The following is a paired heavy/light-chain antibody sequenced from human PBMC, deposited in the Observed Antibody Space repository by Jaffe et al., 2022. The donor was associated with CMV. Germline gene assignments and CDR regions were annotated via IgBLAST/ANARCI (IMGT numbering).Light chain of an antibody. CDR1: SSDVGGHNY. CDR3: SSYTGSSTYV. J-gene: IGLJ1*01. CDR2: DVS. V-gene: IGLV2-14*03. Sequence: QSALTQPASVSGSPGQSITISCTGTSSDVGGHNYVSWYQQHPDRAPKLMIYDVSNRPSGLSNRFSGSKSGNTASLTISGLQAEDEADYYCSSYTGSSTYVFGTGTKVTVL.
Heavy chain of an antibody. CDR1: GGSFGGYY. CDR2: INHSGST. D-gene: IGHD6-19*01. V-gene: IGHV4-34*01. CDR3: ARGSYTSGFFGVRKYFDP. Sequence: QVQLHQWGAGLLKPPETLSLTCAVYGGSFGGYYWNWIRQPPGKGLEWIGEINHSGSTNYNPSLKSRVTISVDTSKNQISLRLSSVTAADTAVYYCARGSYTSGFFGVRKYFDPWGQGTLVTVSS. J-gene: IGHJ5*02.